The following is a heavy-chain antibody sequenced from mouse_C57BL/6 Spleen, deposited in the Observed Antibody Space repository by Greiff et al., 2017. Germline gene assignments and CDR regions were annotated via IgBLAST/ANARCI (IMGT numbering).Heavy chain of an antibody. D-gene: IGHD3-3*01. CDR1: GFNIKDYY. CDR3: TPYVGLGYFDV. J-gene: IGHJ1*03. CDR2: IDPEDGDT. Sequence: EVQLQQSGAELVRPGASVKLSCTASGFNIKDYYMHWVKQRPEQGLEWIGRIDPEDGDTEYAPKFQGKATMTADTSSNTAYLQLSSLTSEDTAVYYCTPYVGLGYFDVWGTGTTVTVSS. V-gene: IGHV14-1*01.